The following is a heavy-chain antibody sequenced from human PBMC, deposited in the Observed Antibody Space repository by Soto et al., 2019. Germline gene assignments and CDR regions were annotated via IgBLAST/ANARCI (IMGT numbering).Heavy chain of an antibody. CDR1: GYTFTSYD. CDR3: ARVLWELRFFEWSYGMDV. CDR2: MNPNSGNT. V-gene: IGHV1-8*01. J-gene: IGHJ6*02. Sequence: ASVKVSCKASGYTFTSYDINWVRQATGQGLEWMGWMNPNSGNTGYAQKFQGRVTMTRNTSISTAYMELSSLRSEDTAVYYCARVLWELRFFEWSYGMDVWGQGTTVTVSS. D-gene: IGHD3-3*01.